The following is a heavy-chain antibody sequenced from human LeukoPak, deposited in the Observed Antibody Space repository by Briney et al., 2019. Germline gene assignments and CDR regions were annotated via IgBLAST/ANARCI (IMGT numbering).Heavy chain of an antibody. D-gene: IGHD3-10*01. Sequence: SETLSLTCTVYGGSFSGYYWSWIRQPPGKGLEWIGEINHSGSTNYNPSLKSRVTISVDTSKNQFSLKLSSVTAADTAVYYCARGGIFDYWGQGTLVTVSS. CDR3: ARGGIFDY. V-gene: IGHV4-34*01. CDR2: INHSGST. CDR1: GGSFSGYY. J-gene: IGHJ4*02.